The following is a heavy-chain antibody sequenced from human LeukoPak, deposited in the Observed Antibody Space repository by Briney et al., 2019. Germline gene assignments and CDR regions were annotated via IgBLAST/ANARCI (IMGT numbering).Heavy chain of an antibody. CDR2: IYYSGST. Sequence: SETLSLTCAVYGGSFSGYYWSWIRQPPGKGLEWIGYIYYSGSTDYNPSLKSRVTISVDTSKNQFSPKLSSVTAADTAVYYCARGKSKFDYWGQGTLVTVSS. CDR3: ARGKSKFDY. V-gene: IGHV4-30-4*01. J-gene: IGHJ4*02. CDR1: GGSFSGYY.